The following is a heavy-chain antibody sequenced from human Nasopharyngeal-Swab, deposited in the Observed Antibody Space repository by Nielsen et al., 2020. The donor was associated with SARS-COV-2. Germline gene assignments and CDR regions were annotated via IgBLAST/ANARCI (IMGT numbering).Heavy chain of an antibody. CDR3: ARDRGAAMAGRGWIGGVYYYGMDV. V-gene: IGHV1-8*01. D-gene: IGHD5-18*01. CDR2: MNPNSGNT. CDR1: GFTFSSYD. Sequence: GESLKISCAASGFTFSSYDINWVRQATGQGLEWMGWMNPNSGNTGYAQKFQGRVTMTRNTSISTAYMELSSLRSEDTAVYYCARDRGAAMAGRGWIGGVYYYGMDVWGQGTTVTVSS. J-gene: IGHJ6*02.